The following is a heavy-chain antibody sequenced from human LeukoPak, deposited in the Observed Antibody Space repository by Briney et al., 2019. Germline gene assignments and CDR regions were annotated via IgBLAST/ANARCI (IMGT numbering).Heavy chain of an antibody. Sequence: NPSETLSLTCAVYGGSFSGYYWSWIRQPPGKGLEWIGEINHSGSTNYNPSLKSRVTKSVDTSKNQFSLKLSSVTAADTAVYYCARAGYSGTRGWFDPWGQGTLVTVSS. CDR2: INHSGST. J-gene: IGHJ5*02. CDR1: GGSFSGYY. D-gene: IGHD5-12*01. CDR3: ARAGYSGTRGWFDP. V-gene: IGHV4-34*01.